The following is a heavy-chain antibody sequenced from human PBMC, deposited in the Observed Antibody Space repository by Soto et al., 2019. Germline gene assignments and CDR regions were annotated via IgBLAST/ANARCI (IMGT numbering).Heavy chain of an antibody. CDR1: GGSFSGYY. D-gene: IGHD2-15*01. V-gene: IGHV4-34*01. CDR3: ARGYRGVVVVVAARGKARKGFDP. CDR2: INHSGST. J-gene: IGHJ5*02. Sequence: QVQLQQWGAGLLKPSETLSLTCAVYGGSFSGYYWSWIRQPPGKGLEWIGEINHSGSTNYNPSLKSRVTISVDTSKNQFSLKLSSVTAADTAVYYCARGYRGVVVVVAARGKARKGFDPWGQGTLVTVSS.